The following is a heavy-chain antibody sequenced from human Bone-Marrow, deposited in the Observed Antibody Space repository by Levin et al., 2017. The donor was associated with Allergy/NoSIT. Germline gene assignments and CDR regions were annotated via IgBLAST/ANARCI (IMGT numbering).Heavy chain of an antibody. V-gene: IGHV3-21*01. D-gene: IGHD6-19*01. Sequence: PGGSLRLSCAASGFIFSDYTMHWVRQAPGKGLEWVSSISTSSTYIYYADSVKGRFTVSRDNAKNSLFLQMNSLKTEDTAVYYCAGKPSGWYLALDVWGQGTTVTVTS. CDR3: AGKPSGWYLALDV. J-gene: IGHJ3*01. CDR1: GFIFSDYT. CDR2: ISTSSTYI.